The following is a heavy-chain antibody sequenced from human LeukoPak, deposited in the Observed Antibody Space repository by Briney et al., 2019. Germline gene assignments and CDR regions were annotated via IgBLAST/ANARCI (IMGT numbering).Heavy chain of an antibody. CDR3: ARDPPTAMASGRQDY. V-gene: IGHV1-18*01. J-gene: IGHJ4*02. CDR1: GYTFTSYG. CDR2: ISAYNGDT. Sequence: ASVKVSCKASGYTFTSYGISWVRQAPGQGLEWMGWISAYNGDTLYAQNLQGRVTMTTDTSTSTAYMELRSLRSDDTAVYYCARDPPTAMASGRQDYWGQGTLVTVSS. D-gene: IGHD5-18*01.